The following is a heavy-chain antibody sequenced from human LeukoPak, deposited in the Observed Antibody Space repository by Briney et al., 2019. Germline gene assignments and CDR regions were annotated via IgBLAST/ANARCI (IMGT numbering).Heavy chain of an antibody. CDR2: MNPNSGNT. CDR3: ARAYSSGWYWFYDYYYGMDV. V-gene: IGHV1-8*01. CDR1: GYTFTSYD. J-gene: IGHJ6*02. Sequence: ASVKVSCKASGYTFTSYDINWVRQATGQGLEWMGWMNPNSGNTGYAQKFQGRVTMTRNTSISTAYMELSSLRSEDTAVYYCARAYSSGWYWFYDYYYGMDVWGQGTTVTVSS. D-gene: IGHD6-19*01.